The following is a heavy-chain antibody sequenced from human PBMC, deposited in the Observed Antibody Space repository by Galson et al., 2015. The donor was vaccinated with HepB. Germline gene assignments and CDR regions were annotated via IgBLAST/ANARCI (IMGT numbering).Heavy chain of an antibody. D-gene: IGHD6-19*01. CDR2: ISYDGSNK. CDR1: GFTFSSYA. Sequence: LRLSCAASGFTFSSYAMHWVRQAPGKGLEWVAVISYDGSNKYYADSVKGRFTISRDNSKNTLYLQMNSLRAEDTAVYYCARGGGQQWLVRPFDYWGQGTLVTVSS. CDR3: ARGGGQQWLVRPFDY. J-gene: IGHJ4*02. V-gene: IGHV3-30*04.